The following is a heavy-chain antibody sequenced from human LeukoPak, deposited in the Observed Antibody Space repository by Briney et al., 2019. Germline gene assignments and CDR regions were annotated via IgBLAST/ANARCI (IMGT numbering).Heavy chain of an antibody. CDR1: GGTFSSYA. D-gene: IGHD2-15*01. V-gene: IGHV1-69*04. Sequence: GASVKVSCKASGGTFSSYAISWVRQAPGQGLEWMGRIIPILGIENYAQKFQGRVTITADKSTSTAYMELSSLRSEGTAVYYCAGFYCSGGSCYSSAGFWFDPWGQGTLVTVSS. CDR2: IIPILGIE. J-gene: IGHJ5*02. CDR3: AGFYCSGGSCYSSAGFWFDP.